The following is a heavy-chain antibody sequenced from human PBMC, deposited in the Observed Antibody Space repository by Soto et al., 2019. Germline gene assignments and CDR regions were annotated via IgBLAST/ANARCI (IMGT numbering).Heavy chain of an antibody. CDR1: GGSVRSSSRY. J-gene: IGHJ4*02. CDR3: AVGWSPGALDF. CDR2: VYYSGST. V-gene: IGHV4-61*01. Sequence: QVQLQESGPGLVKPSETLSLMCTVSGGSVRSSSRYWSWVRQPPGKGLEWIGYVYYSGSTDYNPSLRSRVTISLDTSKNQFSLKLNSVTAADTALYYCAVGWSPGALDFWGQGTLVTVSS. D-gene: IGHD1-26*01.